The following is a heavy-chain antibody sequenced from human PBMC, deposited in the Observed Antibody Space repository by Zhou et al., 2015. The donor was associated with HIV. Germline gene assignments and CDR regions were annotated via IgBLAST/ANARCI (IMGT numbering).Heavy chain of an antibody. Sequence: QVQLVQSGAEVKKPGSSVKVSCKASGGTFSSYAISWVRQAPGQGLEWMGGIIPIFGTANYAQKFQGRVTITADESTSTAYMELSSLRSEDTAVYYCARDRALGSSVAGTVGWEWYFDLWGRGTLVTVSS. D-gene: IGHD6-19*01. CDR2: IIPIFGTA. J-gene: IGHJ2*01. CDR1: GGTFSSYA. V-gene: IGHV1-69*01. CDR3: ARDRALGSSVAGTVGWEWYFDL.